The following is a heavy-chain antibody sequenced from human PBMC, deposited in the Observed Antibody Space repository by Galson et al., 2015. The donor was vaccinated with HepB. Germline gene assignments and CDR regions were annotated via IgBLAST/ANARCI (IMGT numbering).Heavy chain of an antibody. CDR3: ARGAPLYCSSTSSYGGFDY. CDR2: INAGNGNT. D-gene: IGHD2-2*01. Sequence: SVKVSCKASGYTFTSYAMHWVRQAPGQRLEWMGWINAGNGNTKYSQKFQGRVTITRDTSASTAYMELSSLRSEDTAVYYCARGAPLYCSSTSSYGGFDYWGQGTLVTVSS. V-gene: IGHV1-3*01. CDR1: GYTFTSYA. J-gene: IGHJ4*02.